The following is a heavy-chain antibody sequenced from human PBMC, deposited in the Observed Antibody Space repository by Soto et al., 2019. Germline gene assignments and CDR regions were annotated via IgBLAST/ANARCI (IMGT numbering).Heavy chain of an antibody. V-gene: IGHV1-2*02. CDR1: GYTFTGYY. Sequence: QVQLVQSGAEVKKPGASVKVSCKASGYTFTGYYMHWVRQAPGQGLEWMGWINPNSGGTNYAQKFQGRVTMTRYTSISPAYVELSRLRSYDTAVYYCARDSPQVRGSWSYDYLGQGTLVTVSS. J-gene: IGHJ4*02. CDR2: INPNSGGT. CDR3: ARDSPQVRGSWSYDY. D-gene: IGHD3-10*01.